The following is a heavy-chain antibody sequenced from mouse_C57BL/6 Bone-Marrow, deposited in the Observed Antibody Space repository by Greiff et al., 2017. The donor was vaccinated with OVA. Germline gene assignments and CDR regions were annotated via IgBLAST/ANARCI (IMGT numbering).Heavy chain of an antibody. V-gene: IGHV1-54*01. CDR3: EIGDSCDGNPYYAMDY. CDR2: INPGSGGT. Sequence: QVQLKESGAELVRPGTSVKVSCKASGYAFTNYLIEWVKQRPGQGLEWIGVINPGSGGTTYNEKFKGKATLTADKSSSTAYMELSKLTSEDSAVYAGEIGDSCDGNPYYAMDYWGQGTSVTVSS. D-gene: IGHD2-12*01. J-gene: IGHJ4*01. CDR1: GYAFTNYL.